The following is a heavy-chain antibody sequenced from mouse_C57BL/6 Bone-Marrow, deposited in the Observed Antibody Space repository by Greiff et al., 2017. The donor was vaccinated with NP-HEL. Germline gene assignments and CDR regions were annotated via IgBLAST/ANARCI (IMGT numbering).Heavy chain of an antibody. D-gene: IGHD2-5*01. J-gene: IGHJ2*01. CDR1: GFTFSSYA. CDR3: ASDLGSNYAV. Sequence: EVHLVESGGGLVKPGGSLKLSCAASGFTFSSYAMSWVRQTPEKRLEWVATISAGGGSTYYPGNVKGRFTLSRDNAKNNLYLQMSHLKSEDTAVYYCASDLGSNYAVWGQGTTLTVSS. V-gene: IGHV5-4*01. CDR2: ISAGGGST.